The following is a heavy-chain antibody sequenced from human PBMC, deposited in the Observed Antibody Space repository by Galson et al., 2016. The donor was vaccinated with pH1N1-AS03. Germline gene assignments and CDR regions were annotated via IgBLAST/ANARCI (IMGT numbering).Heavy chain of an antibody. Sequence: TLSLTCSVSGASVSHYASYWGWIRQHPGKGLEWIGLIYDSGNTFYNPSLKSRVSISVDTSKNQFSLKLNSVTAADTAVYYCASVSLAYCSSTSCFRFDPWGQGTLVTVSS. V-gene: IGHV4-31*03. CDR2: IYDSGNT. D-gene: IGHD2-2*01. CDR3: ASVSLAYCSSTSCFRFDP. CDR1: GASVSHYASY. J-gene: IGHJ5*02.